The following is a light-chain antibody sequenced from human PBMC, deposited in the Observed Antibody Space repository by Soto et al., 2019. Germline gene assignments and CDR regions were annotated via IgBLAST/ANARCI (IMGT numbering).Light chain of an antibody. CDR3: CSYAGSYTFAV. CDR2: DVS. V-gene: IGLV2-11*01. CDR1: SSDVGGYNY. J-gene: IGLJ2*01. Sequence: QSALTQPRSVSGSPGQSVTISCTGTSSDVGGYNYVSWYQQHPGKAPKLMIYDVSKRPSGVPDRFSGSKSGNTASLTISGLQAEDGADYYCCSYAGSYTFAVFGGGTKLTV.